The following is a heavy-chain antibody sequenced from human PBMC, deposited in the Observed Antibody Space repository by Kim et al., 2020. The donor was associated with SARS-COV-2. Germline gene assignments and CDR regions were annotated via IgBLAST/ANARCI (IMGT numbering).Heavy chain of an antibody. CDR1: GGSISSGGYY. V-gene: IGHV4-31*03. J-gene: IGHJ5*02. D-gene: IGHD1-7*01. CDR2: IYYSGST. CDR3: ARDSPGGAGTTDNWFDP. Sequence: SETLSLTCTVSGGSISSGGYYWSWIRQHPGKGLEWIGYIYYSGSTYYNPSLKSRVTISVDTSKNQFSLKLSSVTAADTAVYYCARDSPGGAGTTDNWFDPWGQGTLVTVSS.